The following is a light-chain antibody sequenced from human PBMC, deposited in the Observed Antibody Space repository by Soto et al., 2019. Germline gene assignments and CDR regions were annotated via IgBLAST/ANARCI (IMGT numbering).Light chain of an antibody. V-gene: IGKV3-11*01. CDR3: QQRSNWPPT. Sequence: PGERATLSFRASQSVSGYLAWYQQKPGQAPRLLIYDTSTRATGIPDRFSGSGSGTDFTLTISRLEPEDFAVYYCQQRSNWPPTFGQGTKV. CDR2: DTS. J-gene: IGKJ1*01. CDR1: QSVSGY.